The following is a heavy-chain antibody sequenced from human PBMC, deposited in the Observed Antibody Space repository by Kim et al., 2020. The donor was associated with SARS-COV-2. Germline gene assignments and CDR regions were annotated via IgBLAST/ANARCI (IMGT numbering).Heavy chain of an antibody. D-gene: IGHD3-9*01. CDR3: ARVGDWDAFDI. V-gene: IGHV4-39*07. J-gene: IGHJ3*02. Sequence: TYYNPSLKSRDTISVDTSKNQFSLKLSSVTAADPAVYYCARVGDWDAFDIWGQGTMVTVSS. CDR2: T.